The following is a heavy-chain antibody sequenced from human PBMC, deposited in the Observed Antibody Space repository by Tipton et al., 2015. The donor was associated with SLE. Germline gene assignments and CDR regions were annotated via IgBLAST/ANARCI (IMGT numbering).Heavy chain of an antibody. V-gene: IGHV4-59*12. D-gene: IGHD3-10*01. CDR1: GGSISSYY. CDR2: IYYSGST. CDR3: ASRSRLHMVPGAFDI. J-gene: IGHJ3*02. Sequence: TLSLTCTVSGGSISSYYWSWIRQPPGKGLEWIGYIYYSGSTNYNPSLKSRVTISVDTSKNQFSLKLSSVTAADTAVYYCASRSRLHMVPGAFDIWGQGTMVTVSS.